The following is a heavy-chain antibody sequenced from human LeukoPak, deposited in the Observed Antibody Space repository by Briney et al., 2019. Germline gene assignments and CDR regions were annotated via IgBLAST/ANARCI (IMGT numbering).Heavy chain of an antibody. V-gene: IGHV4-61*02. CDR3: ARETYYYDSSGYFPYYYYYYMDV. D-gene: IGHD3-22*01. J-gene: IGHJ6*03. CDR1: GGSISSGSYY. CDR2: IYTSGST. Sequence: SETLSLTCTVYGGSISSGSYYWSWIRQPAGKGLEWIGRIYTSGSTNYNPSLKSRVTISVDTSKNQFSLKLSSVTAADTAVYYCARETYYYDSSGYFPYYYYYYMDVWGKGTTVTVSS.